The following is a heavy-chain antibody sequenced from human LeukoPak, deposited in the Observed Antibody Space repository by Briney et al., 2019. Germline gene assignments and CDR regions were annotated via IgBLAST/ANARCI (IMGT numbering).Heavy chain of an antibody. J-gene: IGHJ4*02. Sequence: PGGSLRVSCAASGFTFSNYAMHWVRQAPGKGLEWVSYISSSGSTIYYADSVKGRFTISRDNAKNSLYLQMNSLRAEDTAVYYCARGEIFFDYWGQGTLVTVSS. CDR2: ISSSGSTI. CDR1: GFTFSNYA. V-gene: IGHV3-48*04. CDR3: ARGEIFFDY. D-gene: IGHD5-24*01.